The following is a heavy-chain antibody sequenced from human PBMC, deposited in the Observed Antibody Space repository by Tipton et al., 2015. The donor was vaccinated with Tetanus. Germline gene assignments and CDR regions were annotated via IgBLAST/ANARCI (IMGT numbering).Heavy chain of an antibody. J-gene: IGHJ4*02. CDR2: IKQDGSEK. V-gene: IGHV3-7*01. D-gene: IGHD4-17*01. CDR1: GFTFSSYW. Sequence: CAASGFTFSSYWMSWVRQAPGKGLEGVANIKQDGSEKNYVDSMKGRFTISRDNAKNSLYLQMNSLRAEDTAVYYCARDQDPYGDYGDYWGQGTLVTVSS. CDR3: ARDQDPYGDYGDY.